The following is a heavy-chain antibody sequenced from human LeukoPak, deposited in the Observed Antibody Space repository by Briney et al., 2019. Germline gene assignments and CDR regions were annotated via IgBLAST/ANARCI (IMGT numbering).Heavy chain of an antibody. V-gene: IGHV1-18*01. D-gene: IGHD2-15*01. CDR1: GYTFTSYG. Sequence: GASVKVSCKASGYTFTSYGISWVRQAPGQGLEWMGWISAYNGNTNYAQKLQGRVTMTTDTSTSTAYMELRSLRSDDTAVYYCARVRRYCSGGSCYYDAFDIWGQGTMVTVSS. CDR2: ISAYNGNT. CDR3: ARVRRYCSGGSCYYDAFDI. J-gene: IGHJ3*02.